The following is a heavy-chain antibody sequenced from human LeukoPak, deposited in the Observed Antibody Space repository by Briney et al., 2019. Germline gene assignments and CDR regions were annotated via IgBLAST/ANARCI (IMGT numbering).Heavy chain of an antibody. J-gene: IGHJ4*02. Sequence: PGGSLRLSCAASGFSFRSYAMSWVRQAPGKGLEWVSAISGSGTNTYYADSVKGRFTISRDNSKNTLDLQMNSLRAEDTAVYYCARDQAYGSGSYFVYWGQGTLVTVSS. CDR1: GFSFRSYA. V-gene: IGHV3-23*01. CDR2: ISGSGTNT. D-gene: IGHD3-10*01. CDR3: ARDQAYGSGSYFVY.